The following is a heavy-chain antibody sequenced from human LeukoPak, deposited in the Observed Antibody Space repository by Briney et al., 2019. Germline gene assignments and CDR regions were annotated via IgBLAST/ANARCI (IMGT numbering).Heavy chain of an antibody. J-gene: IGHJ4*02. CDR3: ARGGYYGDPPLDY. CDR1: SYSISSGYY. CDR2: IYHSGST. V-gene: IGHV4-38-2*01. D-gene: IGHD4-17*01. Sequence: SETLSLTCAVSSYSISSGYYWGWIRQPPGKGLEWIGSIYHSGSTYYNPSLKSRVTISVDTSKNQFSLKLSSVTAADTAVYYCARGGYYGDPPLDYWGQGTLVTVSS.